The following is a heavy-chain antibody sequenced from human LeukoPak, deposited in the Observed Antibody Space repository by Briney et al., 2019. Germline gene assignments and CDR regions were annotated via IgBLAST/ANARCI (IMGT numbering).Heavy chain of an antibody. CDR2: IKEDGSEK. V-gene: IGHV3-7*01. CDR1: GFTFGSYW. D-gene: IGHD3-10*01. J-gene: IGHJ4*02. Sequence: GGPLRLSCAASGFTFGSYWMSWVRQAPGKGLEWVANIKEDGSEKYYVDSVKGRFTISRDNAKNSLYLQMNSLRADDTAVYYCARDFGSLEDYFDYWGQGTLVTVSS. CDR3: ARDFGSLEDYFDY.